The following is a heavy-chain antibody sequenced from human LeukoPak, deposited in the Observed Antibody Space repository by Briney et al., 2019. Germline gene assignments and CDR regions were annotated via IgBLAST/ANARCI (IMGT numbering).Heavy chain of an antibody. CDR1: GFTVSSNY. V-gene: IGHV3-30*18. CDR3: AKLYYYDSSGYTDAFDI. J-gene: IGHJ3*02. Sequence: GGSLRLSCAASGFTVSSNYMSWVRQAPGKGLEWVAVISYDGSNKYYADSVKGRFTISRDNSKNTLYLQMNSLRAEDTAVYYCAKLYYYDSSGYTDAFDIWGQGTMVTVSS. CDR2: ISYDGSNK. D-gene: IGHD3-22*01.